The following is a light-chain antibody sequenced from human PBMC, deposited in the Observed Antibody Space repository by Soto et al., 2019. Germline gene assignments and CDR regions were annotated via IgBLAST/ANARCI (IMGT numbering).Light chain of an antibody. V-gene: IGLV4-69*01. Sequence: QPVLTQSPSASASLGASVKLTCTLSSGHSSYAIAWHQKQPGKGPRYLMDLNNDGSHTKGDGIPDRFSGSSSGADRYLIISRLQSEDEAGYYFQTWGTGFKFFGGGTKLTVL. J-gene: IGLJ2*01. CDR3: QTWGTGFKF. CDR1: SGHSSYA. CDR2: LNNDGSH.